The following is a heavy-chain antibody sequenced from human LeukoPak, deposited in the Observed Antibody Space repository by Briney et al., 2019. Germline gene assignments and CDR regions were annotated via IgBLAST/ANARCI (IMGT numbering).Heavy chain of an antibody. CDR2: XDXXXNT. CDR1: GGSFSGXX. Sequence: SETLSLTCAVYGGSFSGXXWSWIRQPXXXXXXXXXEXDXXXNTNYNPSLKSRVTISVDTSKNQFSLKLSALTAADTAVYYCARGPVPAAIFPKTYYYSGIDVWGQGTTVIVSS. CDR3: ARGPVPAAIFPKTYYYSGIDV. D-gene: IGHD2-2*01. J-gene: IGHJ6*02. V-gene: IGHV4-34*01.